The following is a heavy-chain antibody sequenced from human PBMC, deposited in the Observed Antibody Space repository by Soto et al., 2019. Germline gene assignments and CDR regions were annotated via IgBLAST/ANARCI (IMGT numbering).Heavy chain of an antibody. Sequence: SETLSLTCTVSGASVSSSNHYWSWVRQPPGKGLEWIGYVYYSGSTNSNPSLKRRVTLSLDTSRSQFSLKLNSVTAADTAVYYCVHLSGSLYHYYGLDVWGQGTTVTVSS. D-gene: IGHD1-26*01. CDR2: VYYSGST. J-gene: IGHJ6*02. V-gene: IGHV4-61*01. CDR3: VHLSGSLYHYYGLDV. CDR1: GASVSSSNHY.